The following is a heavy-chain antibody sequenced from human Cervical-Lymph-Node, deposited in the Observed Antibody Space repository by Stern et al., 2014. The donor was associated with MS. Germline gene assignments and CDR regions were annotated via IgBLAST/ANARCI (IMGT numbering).Heavy chain of an antibody. CDR3: ARVLMVQGVISPGVFDI. V-gene: IGHV3-21*01. CDR2: ISSSSRYI. CDR1: GFTFNSYD. J-gene: IGHJ3*02. D-gene: IGHD3-10*01. Sequence: EVQLGESGGGLVKPGGSLRLSCAASGFTFNSYDMNWVRQAPGKGLEWVSSISSSSRYIDYADSVKGRITISRDNAKNSLHLQMNGLRGEDTAVYYCARVLMVQGVISPGVFDIWGQGTMVTVSS.